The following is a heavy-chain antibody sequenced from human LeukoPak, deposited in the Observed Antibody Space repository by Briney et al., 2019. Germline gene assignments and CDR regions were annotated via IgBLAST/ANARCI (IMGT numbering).Heavy chain of an antibody. J-gene: IGHJ6*03. CDR3: ARGSSGWYSEPMDV. D-gene: IGHD6-19*01. Sequence: GGSLRLSCAASGFTFSSYWMHWVRQAPGKGLEWVSGINWNGGSTGYAASVKGRFTISRDNAKNSLYLQMNSLRAEDTALYYCARGSSGWYSEPMDVWGKGTTVTVSS. V-gene: IGHV3-20*04. CDR2: INWNGGST. CDR1: GFTFSSYW.